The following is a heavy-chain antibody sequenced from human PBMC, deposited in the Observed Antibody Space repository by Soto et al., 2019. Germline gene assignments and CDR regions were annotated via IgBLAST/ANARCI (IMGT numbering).Heavy chain of an antibody. J-gene: IGHJ4*02. CDR3: GRDEGELVATVLVY. CDR2: ISYDGGNK. D-gene: IGHD5-12*01. V-gene: IGHV3-30-3*01. CDR1: GFRFRNYA. Sequence: QVHLVESGGGVVQPGRSLRLSCAASGFRFRNYAMNWVRQTPGKGLEWVAVISYDGGNKDYADSVKGRFTISRDNSENILYLQMNSLRPEDTAVYYCGRDEGELVATVLVYWGQGTLVTVSS.